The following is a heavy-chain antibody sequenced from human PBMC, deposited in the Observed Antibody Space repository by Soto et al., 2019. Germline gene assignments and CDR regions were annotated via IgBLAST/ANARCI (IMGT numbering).Heavy chain of an antibody. Sequence: SETQSLTCTVSGGSFSSGGFSWSWIRQPPGKGLEWIGYIYHSVSTYYNPSLKSRVTISVDRSKNQFSLKLSSVTAADTAVYYCARVPYPLGQGTLVTVSS. CDR2: IYHSVST. J-gene: IGHJ5*02. CDR1: GGSFSSGGFS. CDR3: ARVPYP. V-gene: IGHV4-30-2*01.